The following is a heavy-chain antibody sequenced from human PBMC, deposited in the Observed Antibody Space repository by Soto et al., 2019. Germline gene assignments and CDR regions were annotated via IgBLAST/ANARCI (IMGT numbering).Heavy chain of an antibody. CDR2: IYKSTTT. J-gene: IGHJ5*01. CDR3: SRVRDVFTAKCFPNWFNS. D-gene: IGHD3-16*01. V-gene: IGHV4-30-4*01. CDR1: GDSISTVDYF. Sequence: SETLSLTCSASGDSISTVDYFWAWIRQPPGQALEYIGYIYKSTTTYYNPSFESRVAISLDTSKSQFSLNVTSVTAADTAVYFCSRVRDVFTAKCFPNWFNSWAKGTLVTVSS.